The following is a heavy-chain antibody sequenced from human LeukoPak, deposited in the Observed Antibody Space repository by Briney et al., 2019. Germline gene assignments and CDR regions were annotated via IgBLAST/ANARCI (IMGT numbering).Heavy chain of an antibody. J-gene: IGHJ4*02. CDR2: IIPIFGTA. V-gene: IGHV1-69*13. CDR1: GGTFSSYV. D-gene: IGHD1-26*01. CDR3: ASGQDVPWDEFDY. Sequence: VASVKVSCKASGGTFSSYVISWVRQAPGQGVGWMGGIIPIFGTANYAQKFQGRVTITADESTSPAYMELSSLRSKDTAVYYCASGQDVPWDEFDYWGQGTLVTVSS.